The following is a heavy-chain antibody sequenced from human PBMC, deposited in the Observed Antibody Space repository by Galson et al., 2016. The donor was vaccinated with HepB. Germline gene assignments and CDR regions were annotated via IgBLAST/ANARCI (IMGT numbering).Heavy chain of an antibody. CDR2: ISAHNGNT. V-gene: IGHV1-18*04. J-gene: IGHJ3*01. CDR1: GYTLTSHA. CDR3: ARPFCSGNYDAFDV. D-gene: IGHD3-10*02. Sequence: SVKVSCKASGYTLTSHAINWVRQAPGQGLEWMGWISAHNGNTNYAQSLQGRVTLTTETSTSTAYMELRSLRSDDTALYYCARPFCSGNYDAFDVWGQGTMVTVS.